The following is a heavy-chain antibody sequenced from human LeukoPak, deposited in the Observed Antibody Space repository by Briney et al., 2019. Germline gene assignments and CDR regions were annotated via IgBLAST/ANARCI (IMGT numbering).Heavy chain of an antibody. J-gene: IGHJ3*02. CDR2: ISWNSGSI. D-gene: IGHD3-10*01. Sequence: PGGSLRLSCAASGFTFDDYAMHWVRQAPGKGLEWVSGISWNSGSIGYADSVKGRFTISRGNAKNSLYLQMNSLRAEDMALYYCAKATSIWFGEFIDAFDIWGQGTMVTVSS. V-gene: IGHV3-9*03. CDR1: GFTFDDYA. CDR3: AKATSIWFGEFIDAFDI.